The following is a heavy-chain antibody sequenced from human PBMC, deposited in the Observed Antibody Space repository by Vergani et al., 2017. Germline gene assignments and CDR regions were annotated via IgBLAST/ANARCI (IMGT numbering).Heavy chain of an antibody. V-gene: IGHV1-69*13. CDR1: GGTFSSYA. D-gene: IGHD2-15*01. CDR3: ARDALVVVAATFSGGSWFDP. J-gene: IGHJ5*02. CDR2: IIPIFGTA. Sequence: QVQLVQSGAEVKKPGSSVKVSCKASGGTFSSYAISWVRQAPGQGLEWMGRIIPIFGTANYAQKFQGRVTLTADESTSTAYMELSSLRSEDTAVYYCARDALVVVAATFSGGSWFDPWGQGTLVTVSS.